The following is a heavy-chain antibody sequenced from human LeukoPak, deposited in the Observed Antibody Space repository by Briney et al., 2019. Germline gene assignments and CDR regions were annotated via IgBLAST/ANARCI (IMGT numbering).Heavy chain of an antibody. V-gene: IGHV3-74*01. J-gene: IGHJ4*02. Sequence: GGALRLSCAVSGFTFSRYYMDWVRQVRGKGLVWISRISGDGSDTNYADSVKGRFTISRDNAKNTLYLQMNILRAEDTAVYYCLRVPYWGQGALVTVSS. CDR3: LRVPY. CDR1: GFTFSRYY. CDR2: ISGDGSDT.